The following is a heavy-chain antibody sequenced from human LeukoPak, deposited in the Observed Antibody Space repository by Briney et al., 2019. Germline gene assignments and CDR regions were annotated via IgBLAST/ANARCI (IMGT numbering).Heavy chain of an antibody. J-gene: IGHJ5*02. CDR1: GYTLTELS. CDR3: ATVFPNQNWLPWFDP. CDR2: FDPEYGET. D-gene: IGHD3-9*01. V-gene: IGHV1-24*01. Sequence: ASVKVSCKVSGYTLTELSMHWVRQAPGKRLEWMGGFDPEYGETIYAQKFQGRVTMTEDTSTDTAYMELSSLRSEDTAVYYCATVFPNQNWLPWFDPWGQGTLVTVSS.